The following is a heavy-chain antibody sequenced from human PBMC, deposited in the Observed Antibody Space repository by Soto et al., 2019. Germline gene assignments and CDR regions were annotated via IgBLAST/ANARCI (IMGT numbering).Heavy chain of an antibody. D-gene: IGHD7-27*01. J-gene: IGHJ4*02. V-gene: IGHV1-69*06. CDR2: IIPIFGTT. Sequence: QVQLVQSGAEMKKPESSVNVSCKASGGSISNYGVSWVRQAPGQGLEWMGLIIPIFGTTSYAQKFQSRVTITADKSTSTAYMELTSLRFEDTAVYYCARDRSTGGFDSWGQGTRVMVSS. CDR1: GGSISNYG. CDR3: ARDRSTGGFDS.